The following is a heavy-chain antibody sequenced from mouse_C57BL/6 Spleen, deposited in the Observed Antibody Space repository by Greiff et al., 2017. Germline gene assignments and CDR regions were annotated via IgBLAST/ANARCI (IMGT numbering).Heavy chain of an antibody. CDR3: ARPHDGYYRFAY. J-gene: IGHJ3*01. CDR2: ISGGGGNP. CDR1: GFTFSSYT. V-gene: IGHV5-9*01. D-gene: IGHD2-3*01. Sequence: EVQRVESGGGLVKPGGSLKLSCAASGFTFSSYTMSWVRQTPEKRLEWVATISGGGGNPYYPDSVKGRFTISRDTAKNTLYLQMSSLRSEDTALYYCARPHDGYYRFAYWGQGTLVTVSA.